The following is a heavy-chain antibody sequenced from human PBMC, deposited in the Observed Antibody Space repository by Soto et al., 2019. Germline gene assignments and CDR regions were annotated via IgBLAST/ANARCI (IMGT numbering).Heavy chain of an antibody. CDR3: ARGHSTECYDGVCSCFYNHEMEV. D-gene: IGHD2-8*01. V-gene: IGHV1-2*04. CDR1: GYSFTDYH. J-gene: IGHJ6*02. Sequence: ASVKVSCKASGYSFTDYHIHWVRQARGQGLEWLGLINPKSGRTSTSQKFQGWATMTRDRSISTVYMELTRLRAYDTAVDFYARGHSTECYDGVCSCFYNHEMEVGGQGITVTVSS. CDR2: INPKSGRT.